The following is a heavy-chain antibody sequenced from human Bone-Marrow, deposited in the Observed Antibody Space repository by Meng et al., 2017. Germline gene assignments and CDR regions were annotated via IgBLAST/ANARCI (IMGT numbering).Heavy chain of an antibody. CDR3: ARDFGGYSSGWGFDY. CDR1: GFNFSSYS. CDR2: ISSSSSYI. J-gene: IGHJ4*02. V-gene: IGHV3-21*01. D-gene: IGHD6-19*01. Sequence: EVRVGEAGGGPVKPGGSLRLSCAASGFNFSSYSMNWVRQAPGKGLEWVSSISSSSSYIYYADSVKGRFTISRDNAKNSLYLQMNSLRAEDTAVYYCARDFGGYSSGWGFDYWGQGTLVTVSS.